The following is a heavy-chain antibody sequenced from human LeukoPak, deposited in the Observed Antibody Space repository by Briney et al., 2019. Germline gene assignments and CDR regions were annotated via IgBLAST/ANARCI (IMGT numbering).Heavy chain of an antibody. CDR3: ASPMAVAGSDAFDI. CDR2: ISSSSSYI. V-gene: IGHV3-21*01. CDR1: GFTFSSYS. J-gene: IGHJ3*02. Sequence: GGSLRLSCAASGFTFSSYSMNWVRQAPGKGLEWVSSISSSSSYIYYADSVKGRFTTSRDNAKNSLYLQMNSLRAEDTAVYYCASPMAVAGSDAFDIWGQGTMVTVSS. D-gene: IGHD6-19*01.